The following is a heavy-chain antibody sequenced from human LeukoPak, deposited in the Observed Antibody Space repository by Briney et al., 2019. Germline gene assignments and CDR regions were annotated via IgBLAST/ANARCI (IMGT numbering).Heavy chain of an antibody. CDR2: IYTSGST. D-gene: IGHD3-22*01. Sequence: SETLSLTCTVSGGSISSYYWSWLRQPAGKGLEWIGRIYTSGSTNYNPSLKSRVTMSVDTSKNQFSLKLSSVTAADTAVYYCAGELYYYDSSGRYWGQGTLVTVSS. V-gene: IGHV4-4*07. CDR3: AGELYYYDSSGRY. J-gene: IGHJ4*02. CDR1: GGSISSYY.